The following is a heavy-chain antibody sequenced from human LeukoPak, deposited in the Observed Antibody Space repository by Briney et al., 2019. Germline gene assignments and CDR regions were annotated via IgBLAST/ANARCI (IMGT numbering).Heavy chain of an antibody. CDR1: GFTLSNYA. CDR2: ICDNGKTT. J-gene: IGHJ3*02. V-gene: IGHV3-23*01. CDR3: ARGFSGSAYAALDI. Sequence: PGGSLRLSCAASGFTLSNYAMTAVRQSPRRGLEWVSVICDNGKTTYKADTVKGRFTISRDDSKNTLYRQLESLRADDTASFYCARGFSGSAYAALDIWGEGTVVTVSS. D-gene: IGHD5-12*01.